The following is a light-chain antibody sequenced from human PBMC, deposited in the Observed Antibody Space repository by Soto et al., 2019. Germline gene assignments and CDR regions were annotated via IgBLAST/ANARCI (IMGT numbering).Light chain of an antibody. CDR1: QSVSNNY. V-gene: IGKV3-20*01. J-gene: IGKJ1*01. Sequence: EIVLTQSPGNRSLSPGERATLSCRASQSVSNNYLAWYQQKPGQAPRLLIYGASNRATGIPDRFSGSGSGTDFTLTISRLEPEDFAVDDCQQYGSSGTFGQGTKVDIK. CDR2: GAS. CDR3: QQYGSSGT.